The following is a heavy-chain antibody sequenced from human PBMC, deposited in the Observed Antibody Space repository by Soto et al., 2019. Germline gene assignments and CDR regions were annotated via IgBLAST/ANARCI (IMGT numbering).Heavy chain of an antibody. CDR2: VSTYSDIT. CDR1: GYTFSDRG. V-gene: IGHV1-18*01. D-gene: IGHD3-22*01. CDR3: AINYDSRGYEDLDY. Sequence: QIHLVQSGPEVKEPGASVKVSCKASGYTFSDRGISWVRQAPGQGLEWMGWVSTYSDITNYAQKFQGRVSMTTDASTNTAYMELRSRRSDDTAVYYCAINYDSRGYEDLDYWGQGSLVTVSS. J-gene: IGHJ4*02.